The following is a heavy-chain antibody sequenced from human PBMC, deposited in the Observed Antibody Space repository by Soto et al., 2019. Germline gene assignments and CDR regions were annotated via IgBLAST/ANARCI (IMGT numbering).Heavy chain of an antibody. J-gene: IGHJ4*02. Sequence: QVQLVQSGAEVKKPGASVKVSCKASGYTFTTYAIHWVCQAPGQRPEWMGWINADNGHTRYSQKFQGRVTITRDTSATTAYMELSSLRSDDTAVYYCATDPHYYDTTGYCLDNWGQGTLVTVSS. CDR3: ATDPHYYDTTGYCLDN. CDR1: GYTFTTYA. V-gene: IGHV1-3*01. CDR2: INADNGHT. D-gene: IGHD3-22*01.